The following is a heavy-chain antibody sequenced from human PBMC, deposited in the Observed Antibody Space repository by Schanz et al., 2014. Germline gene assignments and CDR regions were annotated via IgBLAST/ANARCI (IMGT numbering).Heavy chain of an antibody. J-gene: IGHJ4*02. CDR1: GYTFTNFF. V-gene: IGHV1-46*01. Sequence: QVHLVQSGAEVHKPGASLKISCKASGYTFTNFFLHWVRQAPGQGLEWMGIINPIGGSTTYAQKFRGAVTLTTDTSTDTAYLELTSLRSEDTAVYFCTSEAHNHDGLRSYSNVWGQGTLVTVTS. D-gene: IGHD3-10*01. CDR3: TSEAHNHDGLRSYSNV. CDR2: INPIGGST.